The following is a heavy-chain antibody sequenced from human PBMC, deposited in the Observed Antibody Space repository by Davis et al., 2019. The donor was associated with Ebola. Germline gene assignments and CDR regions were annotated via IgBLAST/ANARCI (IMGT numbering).Heavy chain of an antibody. D-gene: IGHD2-2*02. V-gene: IGHV3-9*01. J-gene: IGHJ4*02. CDR3: AKGRTIPLALDF. CDR1: GNSFTSHW. CDR2: ISWNSDSI. Sequence: SLKISCKDSGNSFTSHWIGWVRQAPGKGLEWVSGISWNSDSIVYADSVKGRFTISRDNAKNSLYLQMNSLRGEDTALYYCAKGRTIPLALDFWGQGTLVTVSS.